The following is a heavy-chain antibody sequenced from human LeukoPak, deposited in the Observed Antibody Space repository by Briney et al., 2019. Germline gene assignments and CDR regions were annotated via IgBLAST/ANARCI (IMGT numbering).Heavy chain of an antibody. CDR1: GGSISSYY. CDR3: AMSSGYSLVFDY. CDR2: IYTSGST. Sequence: SETLSLTCTVSGGSISSYYWSWIRQPAGKGLEWIGRIYTSGSTNYNPSLKSRVTISVDTSKNQFSLKLSSVTAADTAVYYCAMSSGYSLVFDYWGQGTLVTVSS. J-gene: IGHJ4*02. D-gene: IGHD3-22*01. V-gene: IGHV4-4*07.